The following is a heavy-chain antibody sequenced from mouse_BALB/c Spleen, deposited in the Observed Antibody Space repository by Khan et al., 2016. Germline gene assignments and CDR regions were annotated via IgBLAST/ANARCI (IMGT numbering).Heavy chain of an antibody. CDR2: ISYSGST. J-gene: IGHJ1*01. CDR1: AYSITSDYA. V-gene: IGHV3-2*02. CDR3: ARGYFDV. Sequence: EVQLQESGPGLVKPSQSLSLTCTVTAYSITSDYAWNWIRQFPGNKLEWMGYISYSGSTSYNPSLKSRISITRDTSKNQFFLQLNSVTTEDTATYYCARGYFDVWGAGTTVTVSS.